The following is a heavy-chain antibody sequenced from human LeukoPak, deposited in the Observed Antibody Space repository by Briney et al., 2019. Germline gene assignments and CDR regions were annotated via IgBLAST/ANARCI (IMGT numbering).Heavy chain of an antibody. D-gene: IGHD2-2*01. V-gene: IGHV4-34*01. Sequence: SETPSLTCAVYGGSFSGYYWSWIRQPPGKGLEWIGEINHSGSTNYNPSLKSRVTISVDTSKNQFSQKLSSVTAADTAVYYCASGGWVVVPAAIYYFDYWGQGTLVTVSS. CDR3: ASGGWVVVPAAIYYFDY. J-gene: IGHJ4*02. CDR2: INHSGST. CDR1: GGSFSGYY.